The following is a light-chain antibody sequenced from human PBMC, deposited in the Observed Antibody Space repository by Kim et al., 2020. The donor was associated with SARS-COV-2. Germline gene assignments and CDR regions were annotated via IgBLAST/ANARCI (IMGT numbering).Light chain of an antibody. CDR3: QHYRNLPLT. CDR2: DAS. CDR1: QDITDY. Sequence: DIQVTQSPSSLSASIGDTVTITCQASQDITDYLHWYQQKPGKAPKLLIFDASNLETGVPSRFSGGGSGTDFTFTITSLQPEDIATYYCQHYRNLPLTFGGGTKVDIK. V-gene: IGKV1-33*01. J-gene: IGKJ4*01.